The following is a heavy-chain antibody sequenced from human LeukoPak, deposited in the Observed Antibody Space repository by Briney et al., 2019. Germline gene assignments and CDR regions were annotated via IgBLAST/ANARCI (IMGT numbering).Heavy chain of an antibody. V-gene: IGHV4-34*01. J-gene: IGHJ3*02. CDR2: INHSGST. Sequence: PSETLSLTCAVYGGSFSGYYWSWIRQPPGKGLEWIGEINHSGSTNYNPSLKSRVTISVDTSKNQFSLKLSSVTAADTAVYYCARERKPDQTVSRDDYDAFDIWGQGTMVTVSS. CDR3: ARERKPDQTVSRDDYDAFDI. D-gene: IGHD4-11*01. CDR1: GGSFSGYY.